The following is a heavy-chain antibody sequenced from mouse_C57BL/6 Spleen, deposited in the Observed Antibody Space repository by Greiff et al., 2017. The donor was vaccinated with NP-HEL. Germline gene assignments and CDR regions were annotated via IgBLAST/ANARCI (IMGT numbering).Heavy chain of an antibody. J-gene: IGHJ1*03. CDR2: IYPSDSET. V-gene: IGHV1-61*01. D-gene: IGHD1-1*01. CDR1: GYTFTSYW. Sequence: QVQLKQPGAELVRPGSSVKLSCKASGYTFTSYWMDWVKQRPGQGLEWIGNIYPSDSETHYNQKFKDKATLTVDKSSSTAYMQLSSLTSEDSAVYYCARKDYGSRRGYFDVWGTGTTVTVSS. CDR3: ARKDYGSRRGYFDV.